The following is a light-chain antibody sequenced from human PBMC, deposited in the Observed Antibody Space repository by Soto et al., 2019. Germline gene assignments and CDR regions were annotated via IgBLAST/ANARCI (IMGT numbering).Light chain of an antibody. CDR3: TSYAGSNIWV. Sequence: QSALTQPPSASGSPGQSVTFSCTGTSSDVGAYNYVSWYQQYPGKAPKLMIYEVTKRPSGVPDRFSGSKSDKTASLTVSGLQPEDEADYYCTSYAGSNIWVFGGGTKLTVL. V-gene: IGLV2-8*01. J-gene: IGLJ3*02. CDR2: EVT. CDR1: SSDVGAYNY.